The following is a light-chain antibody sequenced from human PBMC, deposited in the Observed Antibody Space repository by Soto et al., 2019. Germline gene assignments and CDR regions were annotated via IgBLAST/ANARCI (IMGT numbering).Light chain of an antibody. Sequence: QSVLTQPASVSGSPGQSITISCTGTIGDIGSYNRVSWYQQHPGKAPKLIIYEVTDRPSGVSNRFSGSKSGNTACLTISGLQAEDEAEYYCSSYTNNNTRACVFGTGTKLTVL. CDR2: EVT. V-gene: IGLV2-14*01. CDR3: SSYTNNNTRACV. J-gene: IGLJ1*01. CDR1: IGDIGSYNR.